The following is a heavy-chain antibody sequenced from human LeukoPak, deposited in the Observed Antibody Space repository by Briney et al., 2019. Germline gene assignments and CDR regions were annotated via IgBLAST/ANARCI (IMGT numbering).Heavy chain of an antibody. CDR2: ISGSGGST. CDR3: ARADLGELSSFDY. D-gene: IGHD3-16*02. Sequence: PGGSLRLSCAASGFIFSTYAMSWVRQAPGKGLEWVSTISGSGGSTYYADSVKGRFTISRDNSKNTLYLQMGSLRAEDMAVYYCARADLGELSSFDYWGQGTQVTVSS. V-gene: IGHV3-23*01. J-gene: IGHJ4*02. CDR1: GFIFSTYA.